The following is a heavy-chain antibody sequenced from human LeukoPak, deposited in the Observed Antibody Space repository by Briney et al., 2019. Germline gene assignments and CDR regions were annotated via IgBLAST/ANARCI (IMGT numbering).Heavy chain of an antibody. CDR2: IYYGGST. J-gene: IGHJ4*02. Sequence: KSSETLSLTCTVSGGSISSYYWSWIRQPPGKGLEWIGYIYYGGSTNYNPSLKSRVTISVDTSKNQFSLRLTSVTAADTAVYYCARQTGSGLFILPGGQGTLVTVSS. D-gene: IGHD3/OR15-3a*01. V-gene: IGHV4-59*08. CDR3: ARQTGSGLFILP. CDR1: GGSISSYY.